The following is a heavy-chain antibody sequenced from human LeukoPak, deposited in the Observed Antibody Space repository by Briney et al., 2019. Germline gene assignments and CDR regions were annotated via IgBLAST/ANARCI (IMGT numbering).Heavy chain of an antibody. J-gene: IGHJ4*02. Sequence: GASVKASCKASGGTFSSYAISWVRQAPGQGLEWMGRIIPILGIANYAQKFQGRVTITADKSTSTAYMELSSLRSEDTAVYYCARVLRGEGYFDYWGQGTLVTVSS. CDR2: IIPILGIA. CDR1: GGTFSSYA. D-gene: IGHD3-10*01. CDR3: ARVLRGEGYFDY. V-gene: IGHV1-69*04.